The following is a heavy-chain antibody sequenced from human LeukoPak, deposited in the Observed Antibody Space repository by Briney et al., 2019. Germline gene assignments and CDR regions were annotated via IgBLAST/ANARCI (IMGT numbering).Heavy chain of an antibody. CDR3: ARRGALNMAAAGTLAFDI. Sequence: GGSLRLSCAASGFTFSSYWMSWVRQAPGKGLEWVANIKQDGSEKYYVDSVKGRFTISRDDAKNSLYLQMNSLRAEDTAVYYCARRGALNMAAAGTLAFDIWGQGTMVTVSS. CDR1: GFTFSSYW. J-gene: IGHJ3*02. V-gene: IGHV3-7*01. D-gene: IGHD6-13*01. CDR2: IKQDGSEK.